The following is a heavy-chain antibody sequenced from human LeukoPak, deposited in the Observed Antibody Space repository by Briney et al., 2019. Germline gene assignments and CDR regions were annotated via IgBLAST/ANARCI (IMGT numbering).Heavy chain of an antibody. CDR2: ISANGGET. V-gene: IGHV3-23*01. Sequence: GGPLTLSCAASVFTFNIYPMNCVPDAPGKGLEGVSSISANGGETHYADSVKGRFTISRDNSKNPLYLQINNPIVEDTAVYYCAKRYYDFPLDYWGQGTLVTVSS. CDR3: AKRYYDFPLDY. D-gene: IGHD3-3*01. J-gene: IGHJ4*02. CDR1: VFTFNIYP.